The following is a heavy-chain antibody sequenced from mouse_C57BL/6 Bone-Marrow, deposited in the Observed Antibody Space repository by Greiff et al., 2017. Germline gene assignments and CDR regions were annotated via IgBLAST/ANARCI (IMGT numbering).Heavy chain of an antibody. CDR1: GYTFTTYP. CDR3: ARGGNYGGYYFDY. J-gene: IGHJ2*01. Sequence: VQLKESGAELVKPGASVKMSCKASGYTFTTYPIEWMKQNHGKSLEWIGNFHPYNDDTKYNEKFKGKATLNVEKSSSTVYLGLSRLTSDDSAVYYCARGGNYGGYYFDYWGQGTTLTVYS. V-gene: IGHV1-47*01. CDR2: FHPYNDDT. D-gene: IGHD2-1*01.